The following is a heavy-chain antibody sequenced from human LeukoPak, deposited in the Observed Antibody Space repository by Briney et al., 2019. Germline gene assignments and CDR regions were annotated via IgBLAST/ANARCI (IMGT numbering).Heavy chain of an antibody. CDR3: AGGGLGEFFNY. V-gene: IGHV1-3*01. Sequence: RASVKVSCKASGYTFTSYAMHWVRQAPGQRLEWMGWINAGNGNTKYSQKFQGRVTITRDTSASTAYMELSGLRSEDTAVYYCAGGGLGEFFNYGGQGTLVTASS. D-gene: IGHD3-16*01. CDR1: GYTFTSYA. CDR2: INAGNGNT. J-gene: IGHJ4*02.